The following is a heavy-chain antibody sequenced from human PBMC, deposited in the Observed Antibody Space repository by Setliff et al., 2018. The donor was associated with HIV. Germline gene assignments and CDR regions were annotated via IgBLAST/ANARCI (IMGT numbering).Heavy chain of an antibody. V-gene: IGHV1-46*01. CDR3: ARNPPTDITMIVVAPIDDAFDI. D-gene: IGHD3-22*01. Sequence: GASVKVSCKASGYTFTSYYMHWVRQAPGQGLEWMGIINPSGGSTSYAQKFQGRVTMTTDTSTSTAYMELRSLRSDDTAVYYCARNPPTDITMIVVAPIDDAFDIWGQGTMVTVSS. CDR1: GYTFTSYY. CDR2: INPSGGST. J-gene: IGHJ3*02.